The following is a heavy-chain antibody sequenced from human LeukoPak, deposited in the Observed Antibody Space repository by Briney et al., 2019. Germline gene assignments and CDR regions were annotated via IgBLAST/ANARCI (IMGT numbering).Heavy chain of an antibody. V-gene: IGHV3-33*01. CDR3: ARDSAYYDFWSGYSYY. J-gene: IGHJ4*02. CDR1: GFTFSSYG. Sequence: GSLRLSCAASGFTFSSYGMHWVRQAPGKGLEWVAVIWYDGSNKYYADSVKGRFTISRDNSKNTLYLQMNSLRAEDTAVYYCARDSAYYDFWSGYSYYWGQGTLVTVSS. D-gene: IGHD3-3*01. CDR2: IWYDGSNK.